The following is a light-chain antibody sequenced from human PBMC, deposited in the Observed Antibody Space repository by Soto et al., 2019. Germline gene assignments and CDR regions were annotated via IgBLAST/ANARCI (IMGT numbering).Light chain of an antibody. V-gene: IGLV2-8*01. CDR3: SSYAGSNNLV. CDR2: EVT. Sequence: QSALTQRPSASGSPGQSVTISCTGTSSDVGGYNYASWYQQHPGKAPKLMIYEVTKRPSGVPDRFSGSKSGNTASLTVSGLQAEDDADYYCSSYAGSNNLVFGGGTKLTVL. J-gene: IGLJ3*02. CDR1: SSDVGGYNY.